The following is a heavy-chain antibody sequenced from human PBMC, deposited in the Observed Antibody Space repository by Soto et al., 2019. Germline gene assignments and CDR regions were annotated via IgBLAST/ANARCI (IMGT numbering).Heavy chain of an antibody. CDR1: GYTFIRYA. Sequence: GASVKVSCKTSGYTFIRYAIHWVRQAPGQGPEWMGWINTANDNTKYSQNFQGRVTITSDTSATTAYMELSGLKSEDTAVYYCAREYNSGSTWGQGTLVTVSS. D-gene: IGHD3-22*01. J-gene: IGHJ5*02. CDR3: AREYNSGST. CDR2: INTANDNT. V-gene: IGHV1-3*04.